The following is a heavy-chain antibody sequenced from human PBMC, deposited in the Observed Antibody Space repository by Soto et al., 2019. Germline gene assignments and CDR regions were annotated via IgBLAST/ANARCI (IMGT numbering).Heavy chain of an antibody. CDR3: ATVKGDFWSGHYYMDV. J-gene: IGHJ6*03. Sequence: QVQLVQSGAEVKKPGASVKVSCKVSGYTLTELSMHWVRQARGKGLEWMGGFDPEDGETIYAQKFQGRVTMTEDTSTDTAYMELSSLRSEDTAVYYCATVKGDFWSGHYYMDVWGKGTTVTVSS. CDR2: FDPEDGET. CDR1: GYTLTELS. V-gene: IGHV1-24*01. D-gene: IGHD3-3*01.